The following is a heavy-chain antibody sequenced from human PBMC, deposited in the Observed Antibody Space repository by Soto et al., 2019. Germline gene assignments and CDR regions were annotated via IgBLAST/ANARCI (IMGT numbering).Heavy chain of an antibody. D-gene: IGHD6-13*01. Sequence: ASVKVSCKASGGTFSSYTSSWVRQAPGQGLEWMGGIIPIFGTANYAQKFQGRVTITADESTSTAYMELSSLRSEDTAVYYCARSSVDSSSWFGSPRYYYGMDVWGQGTTVTVSS. J-gene: IGHJ6*02. CDR1: GGTFSSYT. CDR2: IIPIFGTA. CDR3: ARSSVDSSSWFGSPRYYYGMDV. V-gene: IGHV1-69*13.